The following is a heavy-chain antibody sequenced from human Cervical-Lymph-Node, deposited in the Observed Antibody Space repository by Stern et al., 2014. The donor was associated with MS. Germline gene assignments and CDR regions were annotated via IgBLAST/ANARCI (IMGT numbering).Heavy chain of an antibody. Sequence: EDQLVESGGGLVKPGGSLRLSCAASGFTFSNYNMNWVRQAPGKGLEWVSSISSSSSYINYADSGKGRFTISRDNAKNSLYLQMNSLRAEDTAVYYCARDGYLFPFGYWGQGTPVTVSS. J-gene: IGHJ4*02. D-gene: IGHD5-18*01. CDR1: GFTFSNYN. CDR3: ARDGYLFPFGY. V-gene: IGHV3-21*01. CDR2: ISSSSSYI.